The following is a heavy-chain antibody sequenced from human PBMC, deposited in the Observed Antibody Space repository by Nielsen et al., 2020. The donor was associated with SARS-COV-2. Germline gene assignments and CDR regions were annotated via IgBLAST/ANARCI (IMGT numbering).Heavy chain of an antibody. V-gene: IGHV1-69*13. Sequence: SVKVSCKASGGTFSSYTISWVRQAPGQGLEWMGGIIPIFGTPNYAQKFQGRVTITADESTSTAYMELSSLRSEDTAVYYCARASGYCSSTSCSTQFDYWGQGTLVTVSS. CDR2: IIPIFGTP. J-gene: IGHJ4*02. CDR3: ARASGYCSSTSCSTQFDY. CDR1: GGTFSSYT. D-gene: IGHD2-2*01.